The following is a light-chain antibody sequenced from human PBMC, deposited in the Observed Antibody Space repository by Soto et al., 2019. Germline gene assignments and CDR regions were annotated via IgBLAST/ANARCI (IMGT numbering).Light chain of an antibody. CDR3: QQYYTTPPT. CDR1: QSVLFSINQKNY. V-gene: IGKV4-1*01. Sequence: DIVLTQSPDSVAVSLGERATINCKSSQSVLFSINQKNYLAWYHQKPGQPPKLLIYWSSIRESGVPTRFSGSGSGTNFTLTISSLQADDASVYYCQQYYTTPPTFGLGTKLEVK. CDR2: WSS. J-gene: IGKJ1*01.